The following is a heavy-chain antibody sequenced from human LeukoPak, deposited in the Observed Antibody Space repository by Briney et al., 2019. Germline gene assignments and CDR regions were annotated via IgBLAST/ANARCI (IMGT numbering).Heavy chain of an antibody. V-gene: IGHV4-34*01. CDR3: ARGQWLAYYYGMDV. Sequence: SETLSLTCAVYGGSFGGYYWSWIRQPPGKGLEWIGEINHSGSTNYNPSLKSRVTISVDTSKNQFSLKLSSVTAADTAVYYCARGQWLAYYYGMDVWGQGTTVTVSS. J-gene: IGHJ6*02. CDR2: INHSGST. D-gene: IGHD6-19*01. CDR1: GGSFGGYY.